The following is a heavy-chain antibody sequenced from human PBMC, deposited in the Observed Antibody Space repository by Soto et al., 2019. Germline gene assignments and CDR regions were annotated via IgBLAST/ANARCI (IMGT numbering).Heavy chain of an antibody. CDR1: GFTFSHFW. Sequence: EVQLVESGGGLVQPGGSLRLSCAASGFTFSHFWMNWVRQAPGKGLEWVANIKQDGSDKRYVDSVKGRFTISRDNAKNSLYLQMSGLRAEDTAVYYCAFGSSSGLPDDILFDSWGQGTLVTVSS. D-gene: IGHD6-19*01. CDR3: AFGSSSGLPDDILFDS. V-gene: IGHV3-7*05. J-gene: IGHJ4*02. CDR2: IKQDGSDK.